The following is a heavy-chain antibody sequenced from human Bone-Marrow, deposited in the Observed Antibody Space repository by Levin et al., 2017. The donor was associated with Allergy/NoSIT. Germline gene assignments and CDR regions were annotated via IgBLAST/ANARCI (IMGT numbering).Heavy chain of an antibody. J-gene: IGHJ6*02. Sequence: GGSLRLSCAASGFTFSNYAMHWVRQAPGKGLEYVAGICSNGGTTYYADSVKGRFTISRDNSRYTLYLQMGSLRTEDMAVYYCTRSGALVMDYYGMDVWGQGTTVAVSS. CDR3: TRSGALVMDYYGMDV. D-gene: IGHD2-8*01. CDR1: GFTFSNYA. CDR2: ICSNGGTT. V-gene: IGHV3-64*02.